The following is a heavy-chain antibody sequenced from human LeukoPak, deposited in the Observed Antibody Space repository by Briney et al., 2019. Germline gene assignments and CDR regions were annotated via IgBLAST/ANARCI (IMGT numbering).Heavy chain of an antibody. J-gene: IGHJ4*02. CDR2: IYDSGST. Sequence: SETLSLTCTVSGGSISSYYWSWIRQPPGKGLEWIGYIYDSGSTDYNPSLKSRVTISADTSKNQVSLNLRSVTAADTAVYYCAREWGRIAVAGGPGYWGQGARVTVSS. V-gene: IGHV4-59*12. D-gene: IGHD6-19*01. CDR3: AREWGRIAVAGGPGY. CDR1: GGSISSYY.